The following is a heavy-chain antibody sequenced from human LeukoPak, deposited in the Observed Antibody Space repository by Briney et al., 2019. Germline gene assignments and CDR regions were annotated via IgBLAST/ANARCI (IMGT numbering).Heavy chain of an antibody. Sequence: SETLSLTCTVSGDSISSYYWSWIRQPPGKGLEWIGYIYYSGNTNHNPSLKSRVTISVDTSKNQFFLKLSSVTAADTAVYYCARGRDGYNYFDYWGQGTLVTVSS. J-gene: IGHJ4*02. CDR2: IYYSGNT. V-gene: IGHV4-59*01. D-gene: IGHD5-24*01. CDR1: GDSISSYY. CDR3: ARGRDGYNYFDY.